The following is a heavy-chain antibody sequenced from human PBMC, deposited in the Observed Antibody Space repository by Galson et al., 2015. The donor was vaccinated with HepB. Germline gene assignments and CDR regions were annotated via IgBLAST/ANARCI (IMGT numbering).Heavy chain of an antibody. V-gene: IGHV3-23*01. Sequence: SLRLSCAASGFTFSSYAITWVRQAPGKGLDWVSGVSASGGTTYYAESVKGRFTITRDNSKNTLYLQMNSLRADDTAVYYCAKDYGWGSPSHFDYWGQGTLVTVSS. J-gene: IGHJ4*02. CDR3: AKDYGWGSPSHFDY. CDR2: VSASGGTT. D-gene: IGHD3-10*01. CDR1: GFTFSSYA.